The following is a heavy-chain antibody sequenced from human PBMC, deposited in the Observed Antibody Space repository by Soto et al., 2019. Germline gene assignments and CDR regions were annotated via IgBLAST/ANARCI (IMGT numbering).Heavy chain of an antibody. Sequence: GGSLRLSCAASGFTFSSYAMSWVRQAPGKGLEWVSSIGDGGGSAYYRDSVKGRFSISRDNSENMVYLQMNSLRAEDTAIYFCAKVVTGNYSYYYAVDVWGQGTTVTVSS. CDR2: IGDGGGSA. CDR1: GFTFSSYA. D-gene: IGHD6-19*01. J-gene: IGHJ6*02. CDR3: AKVVTGNYSYYYAVDV. V-gene: IGHV3-23*01.